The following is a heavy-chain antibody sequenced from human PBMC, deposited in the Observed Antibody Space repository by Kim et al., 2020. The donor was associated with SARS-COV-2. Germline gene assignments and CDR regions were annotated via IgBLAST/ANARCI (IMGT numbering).Heavy chain of an antibody. D-gene: IGHD2-2*02. CDR2: IGGSGGTT. CDR3: AKDDRRYCSSTSCYT. V-gene: IGHV3-23*01. CDR1: GFTFNNYA. J-gene: IGHJ5*02. Sequence: GGSLRLSCAASGFTFNNYAMSWVRQAPGKGLEWVSAIGGSGGTTLYADSVKGRFTISRDNSKDTLYLQMSSLRAEDTAVYYCAKDDRRYCSSTSCYTWGQGTLVTVSS.